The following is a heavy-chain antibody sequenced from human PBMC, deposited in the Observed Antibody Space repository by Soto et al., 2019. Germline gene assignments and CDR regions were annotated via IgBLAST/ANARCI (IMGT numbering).Heavy chain of an antibody. J-gene: IGHJ4*02. CDR3: ARGRYGDY. D-gene: IGHD1-1*01. V-gene: IGHV1-18*01. Sequence: QVHLVQSGAEVKKPGASVKVSCKGSGYGFTTYGITWVRQAPGQGLEWMAWISAHNGNTNYAQKLQDRVTVTRDTSTSTAYMELRSLRSDDTAVYYCARGRYGDYWGQGAPVTPSS. CDR1: GYGFTTYG. CDR2: ISAHNGNT.